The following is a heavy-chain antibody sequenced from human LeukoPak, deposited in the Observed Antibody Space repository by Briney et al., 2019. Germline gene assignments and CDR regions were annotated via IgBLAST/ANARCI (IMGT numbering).Heavy chain of an antibody. D-gene: IGHD2-21*02. Sequence: GASLKASCKASVYIFTSYVISSVGEAPGHGREWMGGMSAYNGNTNYAQKLKGRVTMTTDTSTSTAYMKLRSLRCDGTAVYYCARAGYVGRVTTMGYMDVWGKGNTVTVSS. J-gene: IGHJ6*03. CDR3: ARAGYVGRVTTMGYMDV. CDR2: MSAYNGNT. CDR1: VYIFTSYV. V-gene: IGHV1-18*01.